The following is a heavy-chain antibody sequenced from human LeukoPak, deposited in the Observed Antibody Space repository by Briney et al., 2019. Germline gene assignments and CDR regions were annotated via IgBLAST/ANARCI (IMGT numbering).Heavy chain of an antibody. J-gene: IGHJ4*02. D-gene: IGHD7-27*01. CDR1: GGSIRNYY. Sequence: SETLSLTCSVSGGSIRNYYWSWIRQPPGKGLEWIGFTFYGGSTNYNPSLKNRVTISVDTSKNQFSLKLTSVTAADTAMYYCAREGSGDRYFDFWGQGTLVAVFS. V-gene: IGHV4-59*01. CDR3: AREGSGDRYFDF. CDR2: TFYGGST.